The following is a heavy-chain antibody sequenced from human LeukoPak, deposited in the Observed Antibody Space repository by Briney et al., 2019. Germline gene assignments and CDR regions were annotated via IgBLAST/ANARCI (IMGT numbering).Heavy chain of an antibody. J-gene: IGHJ1*01. D-gene: IGHD5-12*01. Sequence: PEASVKVSCKASGYTFTGYYMHWVRQAPGQGLEWMGWINPNSGNTGYAQKFQGRVTMTRNTSISTAYMELSSLRSEDTAIYYCARSFHYSGYGRHFQHWGQGTLVTVSS. CDR1: GYTFTGYY. CDR2: INPNSGNT. CDR3: ARSFHYSGYGRHFQH. V-gene: IGHV1-8*02.